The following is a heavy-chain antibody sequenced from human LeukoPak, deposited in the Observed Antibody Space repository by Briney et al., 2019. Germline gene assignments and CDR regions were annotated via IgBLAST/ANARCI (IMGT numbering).Heavy chain of an antibody. V-gene: IGHV4-59*02. Sequence: PSETLSLTCTVSGASVSSDYWSWIRQSPGKGLEWIGYIRYSVTSNYHPSLNGRVRISVDTSKNQFSLKLSSVTSADTAVYYCARVGDWNDLVCWGQGTRVTVSS. J-gene: IGHJ4*02. CDR2: IRYSVTS. D-gene: IGHD1-1*01. CDR1: GASVSSDY. CDR3: ARVGDWNDLVC.